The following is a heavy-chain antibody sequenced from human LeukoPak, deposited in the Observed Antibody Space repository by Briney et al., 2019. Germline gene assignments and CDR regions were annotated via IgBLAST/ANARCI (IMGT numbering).Heavy chain of an antibody. J-gene: IGHJ3*02. CDR2: ISGSGGST. CDR1: GFTFSRYG. CDR3: AKVSLNMVNDAFDI. D-gene: IGHD4/OR15-4a*01. Sequence: GGSLRLSCAASGFTFSRYGMSWVRQAPGKRREWVSAISGSGGSTYYADCVKGRFTISRDNSKNTLYLQMNSLRAEYTAMYYCAKVSLNMVNDAFDIWGQGTMVSVSS. V-gene: IGHV3-23*01.